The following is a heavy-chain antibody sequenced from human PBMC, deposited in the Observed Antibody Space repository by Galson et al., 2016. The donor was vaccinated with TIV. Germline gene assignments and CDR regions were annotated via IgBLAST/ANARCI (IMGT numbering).Heavy chain of an antibody. CDR1: GFTFSSST. V-gene: IGHV3-21*01. Sequence: SLRLSCAASGFTFSSSTMNWVRQAPGKGLEWVSSISGRRSYIYYADSVKGRFTVSRDNAKNSLYLQMNGLRVEDSGVYFCASQRPAYSSSWYHFDVWGQGTTVTVSS. D-gene: IGHD6-13*01. CDR3: ASQRPAYSSSWYHFDV. CDR2: ISGRRSYI. J-gene: IGHJ6*02.